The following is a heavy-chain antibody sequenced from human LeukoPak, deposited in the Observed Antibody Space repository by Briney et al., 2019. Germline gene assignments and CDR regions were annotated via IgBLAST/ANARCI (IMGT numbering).Heavy chain of an antibody. CDR3: ASSGSYDYYYYYMDV. CDR1: GGSISSGSYY. V-gene: IGHV4-61*01. CDR2: IYYSGST. D-gene: IGHD1-26*01. Sequence: SETLSLTCTVSGGSISSGSYYWSWTRQPPGKGLEWIGYIYYSGSTNYNPSLKSRVTISVDTSKNQFSLKLSSVTAADTAVYYCASSGSYDYYYYYMDVWGKGTTVTISS. J-gene: IGHJ6*03.